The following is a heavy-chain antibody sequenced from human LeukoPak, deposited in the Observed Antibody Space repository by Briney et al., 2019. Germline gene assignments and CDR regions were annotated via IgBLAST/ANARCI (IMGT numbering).Heavy chain of an antibody. V-gene: IGHV3-30*03. CDR1: GFTFSSYG. D-gene: IGHD1-7*01. CDR3: ARDGLGRTGTTRYYGMDV. Sequence: HPGGSLRLSCAASGFTFSSYGMHWVRQAPGKGLEWVAVISYDGSNKYYADSVKGRFTISRDNSKNTLYLQMNSLRAEDTAVYYCARDGLGRTGTTRYYGMDVWGQGTTVTVSS. J-gene: IGHJ6*02. CDR2: ISYDGSNK.